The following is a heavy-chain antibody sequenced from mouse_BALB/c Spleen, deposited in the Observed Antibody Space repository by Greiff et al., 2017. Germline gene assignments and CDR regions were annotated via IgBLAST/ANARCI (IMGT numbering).Heavy chain of an antibody. V-gene: IGHV5-4*02. CDR2: ISDGGSYT. D-gene: IGHD1-1*01. CDR3: ARGGHYGSSWFAY. Sequence: EVKLMESGGGLVKPGGSLKLSCAASGFTFSDYYMYWVRQTPEKRLEWVATISDGGSYTYYPDSVKGRFTISRDNAKNNLYLQMSSLKSEDTAMYYCARGGHYGSSWFAYWGQGTLVTVSA. CDR1: GFTFSDYY. J-gene: IGHJ3*01.